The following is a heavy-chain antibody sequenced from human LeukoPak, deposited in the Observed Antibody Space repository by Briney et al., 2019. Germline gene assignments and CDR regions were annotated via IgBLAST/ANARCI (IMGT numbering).Heavy chain of an antibody. Sequence: ASVKVSCKASGGTFSSYAISWVRQAPGQGLEWIGRIIPIFGTANYAQKFQGRVTITTDESTSTAYMELSSLRSEDTAVYYCARDLVATIVAPDAFDIWGQGTMVTVSS. CDR1: GGTFSSYA. J-gene: IGHJ3*02. CDR2: IIPIFGTA. CDR3: ARDLVATIVAPDAFDI. D-gene: IGHD5-12*01. V-gene: IGHV1-69*05.